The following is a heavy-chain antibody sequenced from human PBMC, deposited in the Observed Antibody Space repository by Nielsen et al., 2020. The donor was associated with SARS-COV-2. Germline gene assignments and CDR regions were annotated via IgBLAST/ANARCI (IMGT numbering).Heavy chain of an antibody. D-gene: IGHD5-12*01. CDR1: GFTFSSYA. V-gene: IGHV3-23*01. J-gene: IGHJ3*02. Sequence: GESLKISCAASGFTFSSYAMRWVRQAPGKGLEWVSAISGSGGSTYYADSVKGRFTISRDNSKNTLFLQMNSLRVEDTAVYYCAKQYSDNYYDAFDIWGQGTMVTVSS. CDR3: AKQYSDNYYDAFDI. CDR2: ISGSGGST.